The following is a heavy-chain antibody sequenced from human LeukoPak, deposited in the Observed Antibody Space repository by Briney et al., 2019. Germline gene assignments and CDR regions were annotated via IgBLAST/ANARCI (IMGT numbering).Heavy chain of an antibody. Sequence: SETLSLTRTVSGGSISSYYWSWIRQPPGKGLEWIGYIYYSGSTNYNPSLKSRVTISVDTSKNQFSLKLDSVTAADTAVYYCARLQATVTIHAYFDYWGQGALVTVSS. J-gene: IGHJ4*01. D-gene: IGHD4-17*01. V-gene: IGHV4-59*01. CDR2: IYYSGST. CDR3: ARLQATVTIHAYFDY. CDR1: GGSISSYY.